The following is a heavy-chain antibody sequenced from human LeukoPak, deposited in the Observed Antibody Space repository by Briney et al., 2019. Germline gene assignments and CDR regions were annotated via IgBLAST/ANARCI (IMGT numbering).Heavy chain of an antibody. Sequence: SETLSLICTVSGDSVSSDSYYWSWIRQPPGKGLEWIVYIYYSGTTKQNPSLKSRVTLSVDTSKNQLYLKLNSVTAADTAVYYCARDSRGYYDSSGYFDHWGQGTLVTVSS. D-gene: IGHD3-22*01. CDR2: IYYSGTT. CDR3: ARDSRGYYDSSGYFDH. CDR1: GDSVSSDSYY. J-gene: IGHJ4*02. V-gene: IGHV4-61*01.